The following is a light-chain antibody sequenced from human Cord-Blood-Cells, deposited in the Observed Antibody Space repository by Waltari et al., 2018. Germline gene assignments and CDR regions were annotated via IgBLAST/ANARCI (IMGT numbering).Light chain of an antibody. CDR1: QSVRSSY. CDR2: GAS. CDR3: QQYGSTPPYT. J-gene: IGKJ2*01. V-gene: IGKV3-20*01. Sequence: EIVLMQSPGTLSLSPGERATLSCRASQSVRSSYLAWYQQKPGQAPRLLIYGASSRATGIPDRFSGSGSGTDFTLTISRLEPEDVAVYYCQQYGSTPPYTFGQGTKLEIK.